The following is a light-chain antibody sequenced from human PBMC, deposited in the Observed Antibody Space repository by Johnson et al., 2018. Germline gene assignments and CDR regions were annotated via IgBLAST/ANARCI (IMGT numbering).Light chain of an antibody. CDR2: ENN. V-gene: IGLV1-51*02. CDR3: GTWDSSLSAGNV. J-gene: IGLJ1*01. CDR1: SSNIGNNY. Sequence: QSVLTQPPSVSAAPGQKATISCSGSSSNIGNNYVSWYQQLPGTAPKLLIYENNKRPSGIPDRFSGSKSGTSATLGITGLQTGDEADYYCGTWDSSLSAGNVFGTGTKVTGL.